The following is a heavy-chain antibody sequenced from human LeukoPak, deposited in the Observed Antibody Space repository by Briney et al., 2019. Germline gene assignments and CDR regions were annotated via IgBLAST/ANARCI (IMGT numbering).Heavy chain of an antibody. V-gene: IGHV4-31*03. CDR3: ATSSGYYYDPLHFDY. D-gene: IGHD3-22*01. CDR2: IYYSGST. CDR1: GGSISSGGYY. Sequence: SQTLSPTCTVSGGSISSGGYYWSWIRQHPGKGLEWIGYIYYSGSTYYNPSLKSRVTISVDMSKNQFSLKLSSVTAADTAVYYCATSSGYYYDPLHFDYWGQGTLVTVSS. J-gene: IGHJ4*02.